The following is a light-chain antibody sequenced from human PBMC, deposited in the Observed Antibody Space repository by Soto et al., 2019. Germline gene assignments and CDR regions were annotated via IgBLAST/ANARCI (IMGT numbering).Light chain of an antibody. CDR2: GAS. J-gene: IGKJ5*01. CDR1: QSVSSN. CDR3: QQRSNFT. V-gene: IGKV3-11*01. Sequence: EILMTQSPATLSVSPGERATLACRASQSVSSNLAWYQQKPGQAPRLLIYGASTRATGIPARFSGSGSGADFTLTISSLEPEDFAVYYCQQRSNFTFGQGTRLEIK.